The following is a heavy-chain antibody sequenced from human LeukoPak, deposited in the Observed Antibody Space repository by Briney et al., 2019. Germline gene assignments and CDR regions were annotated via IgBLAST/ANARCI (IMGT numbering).Heavy chain of an antibody. Sequence: ASVKVSCKASGYTFTSYYMHWVRQAPGQGLEWMGIINPSGGSTSYAQKFQGRVTITADESTSTAYMELSSLRSEDTAVYYCARGGIVVVPAAMTLWGRGTLVTVSS. V-gene: IGHV1-46*01. D-gene: IGHD2-2*01. CDR1: GYTFTSYY. J-gene: IGHJ4*02. CDR3: ARGGIVVVPAAMTL. CDR2: INPSGGST.